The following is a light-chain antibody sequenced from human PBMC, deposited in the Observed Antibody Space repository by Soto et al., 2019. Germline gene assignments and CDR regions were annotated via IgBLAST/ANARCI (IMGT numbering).Light chain of an antibody. V-gene: IGKV3-15*01. CDR1: QSVSSN. J-gene: IGKJ2*01. Sequence: EIVMTQSPATLSVSPGERATLSCRASQSVSSNLAWYQQTPGQAPRLLISGASTRTTGIPARFSGSGSGTEFTLTISSLQSEDFAVYYCQQYNNWPPLYTFGQGTKLEIK. CDR2: GAS. CDR3: QQYNNWPPLYT.